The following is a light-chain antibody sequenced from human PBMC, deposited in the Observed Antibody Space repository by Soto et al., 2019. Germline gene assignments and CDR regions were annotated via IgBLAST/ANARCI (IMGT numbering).Light chain of an antibody. V-gene: IGLV2-23*01. CDR3: CSYAGSRTLPVV. CDR1: SSDVGSYNL. CDR2: EVS. Sequence: QSALTQPASVSGSPGQSITISCTGTSSDVGSYNLVSWYQQHPGKAPKLMIYEVSKRPSGVSNRFSGSKSGNTASLTISGLQAEDEADYYCCSYAGSRTLPVVFGGGTKLTVL. J-gene: IGLJ2*01.